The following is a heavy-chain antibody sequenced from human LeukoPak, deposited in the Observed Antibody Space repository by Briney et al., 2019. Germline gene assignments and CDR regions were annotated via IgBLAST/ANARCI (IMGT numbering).Heavy chain of an antibody. CDR1: GYRFTMYW. Sequence: GESLKISCEASGYRFTMYWIGWVRQMPGKGLEWMGINYPGDSDTRYSPSFQGQVTISADKSITTAYLHWSSLKASDTAMYYCARSSSSSSIFDIWGQGTMVTVSS. V-gene: IGHV5-51*01. CDR3: ARSSSSSSIFDI. J-gene: IGHJ3*02. D-gene: IGHD6-6*01. CDR2: NYPGDSDT.